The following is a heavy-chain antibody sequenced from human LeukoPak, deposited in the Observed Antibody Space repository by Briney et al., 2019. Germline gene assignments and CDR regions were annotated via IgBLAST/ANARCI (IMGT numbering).Heavy chain of an antibody. CDR2: ISAYNGNT. V-gene: IGHV1-18*01. D-gene: IGHD3-22*01. J-gene: IGHJ4*02. Sequence: ASVKVSCKASGYTFTSYGISWVRQAPGQGLEWMGWISAYNGNTNYAQKLQGRVTMTTDTSTSTAYMELRSLRSDDTAVYYCARSPYYCDSSHYFDYWGQGTLVTVSS. CDR1: GYTFTSYG. CDR3: ARSPYYCDSSHYFDY.